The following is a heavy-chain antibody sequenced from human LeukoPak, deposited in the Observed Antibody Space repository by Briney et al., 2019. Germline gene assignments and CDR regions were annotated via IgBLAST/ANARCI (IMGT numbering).Heavy chain of an antibody. CDR1: GGSFSGYY. D-gene: IGHD5-18*01. Sequence: PSETPSLTCAVYGGSFSGYYWSWIRQPPGKGLEWIGEINHSGSTNYNPSLKSRVTISVDTSKDQFSLKLNSVTAADTAVYYCARGAPKEIQLWLRLRGVAFDIWGQGTMVTVPS. CDR3: ARGAPKEIQLWLRLRGVAFDI. CDR2: INHSGST. V-gene: IGHV4-34*01. J-gene: IGHJ3*02.